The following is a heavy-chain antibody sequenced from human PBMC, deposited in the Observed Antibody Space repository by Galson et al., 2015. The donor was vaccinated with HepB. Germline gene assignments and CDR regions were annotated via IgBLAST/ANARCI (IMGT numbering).Heavy chain of an antibody. CDR3: ARLGNSGWRLDS. CDR2: IFPHDSDI. V-gene: IGHV5-51*03. Sequence: QSGAEVKMSGESLRISCQASGYDFVSYWIGWVRQMPGRGLEWIGVIFPHDSDIRYSPSFEGQVTISADKSIRTANLQWTSLKASDSAIYYCARLGNSGWRLDSWGQGTMVTVSS. J-gene: IGHJ3*01. CDR1: GYDFVSYW. D-gene: IGHD6-19*01.